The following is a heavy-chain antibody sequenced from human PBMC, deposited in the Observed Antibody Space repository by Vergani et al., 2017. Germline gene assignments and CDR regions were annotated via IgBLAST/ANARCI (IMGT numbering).Heavy chain of an antibody. CDR1: GFTFSSYS. CDR2: ISSSSSYI. J-gene: IGHJ4*02. D-gene: IGHD3-22*01. V-gene: IGHV3-21*01. Sequence: EVQLVESGGGLVKPGGSLRLSCAASGFTFSSYSMNWVRQAPGKGLEWVSSISSSSSYIYYADSVKGRFTISRDNAKNSLYLQMNSLRAEDTAVYYCARDLFYYDSSGYYSDFFDYWGQGTLVTVSS. CDR3: ARDLFYYDSSGYYSDFFDY.